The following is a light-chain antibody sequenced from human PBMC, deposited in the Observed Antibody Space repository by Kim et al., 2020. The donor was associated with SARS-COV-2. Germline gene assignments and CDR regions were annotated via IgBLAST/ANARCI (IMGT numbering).Light chain of an antibody. CDR3: QQYHSYPYT. Sequence: DIQMTQSPSTLSASVGDRVTITCRASQSISGWLACYQQKTVIAPKVLIYTASTLQSGVPSRFSGSGSGTEFTITINSMQPDDFATYYCQQYHSYPYTFGQGTKLEI. V-gene: IGKV1-5*03. CDR1: QSISGW. CDR2: TAS. J-gene: IGKJ2*01.